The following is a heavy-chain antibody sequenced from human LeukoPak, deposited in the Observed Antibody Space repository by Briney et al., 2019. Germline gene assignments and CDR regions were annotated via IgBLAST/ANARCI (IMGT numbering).Heavy chain of an antibody. V-gene: IGHV3-11*06. CDR3: ARTSSSVLDY. CDR1: GFTFSNYY. CDR2: ISTSSSHT. J-gene: IGHJ4*02. D-gene: IGHD5/OR15-5a*01. Sequence: GGSLRLSCAASGFTFSNYYMSWIRQAPGKGLEWVSYISTSSSHTNYADSVKGRFTISRDNAKNSLYLQMNSLRAEDTAVYYCARTSSSVLDYWGQGTLVTVSS.